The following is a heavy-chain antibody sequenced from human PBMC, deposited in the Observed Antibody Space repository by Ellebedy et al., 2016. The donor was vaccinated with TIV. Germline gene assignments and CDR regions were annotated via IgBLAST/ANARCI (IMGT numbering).Heavy chain of an antibody. V-gene: IGHV3-74*01. J-gene: IGHJ4*02. CDR1: GFTFGRYW. D-gene: IGHD5-18*01. Sequence: PGGSLRLSCAASGFTFGRYWMHWVRQGPGKGLVWVSRINGDGSSTWYADSVEGRFTISRDNAKNTLYLQMNSLRAEDTAVYYCARVETANIPVDYWGQGTLVTVSS. CDR2: INGDGSST. CDR3: ARVETANIPVDY.